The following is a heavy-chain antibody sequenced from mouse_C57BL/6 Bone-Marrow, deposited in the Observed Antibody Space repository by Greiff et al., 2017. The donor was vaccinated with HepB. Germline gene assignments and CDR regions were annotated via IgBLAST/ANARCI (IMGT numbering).Heavy chain of an antibody. Sequence: VQLQQPGAELVKPGASVKMSCKASGYTFTSYWITWVKQRPGQGLEWIGDIYPGSGSTNYNEKFKSKATLTVDTSSSTAYMQLSSLTSEDSAVYYCARSYDYDFAWFAYWGQGTLVTVAA. J-gene: IGHJ3*01. CDR1: GYTFTSYW. CDR2: IYPGSGST. CDR3: ARSYDYDFAWFAY. V-gene: IGHV1-55*01. D-gene: IGHD2-4*01.